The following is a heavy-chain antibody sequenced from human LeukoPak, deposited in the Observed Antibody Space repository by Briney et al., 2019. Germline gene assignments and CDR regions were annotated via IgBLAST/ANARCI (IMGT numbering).Heavy chain of an antibody. J-gene: IGHJ5*02. CDR3: ARVWTVAGNRWFDP. CDR2: ISYIGST. Sequence: SQTLSLTCNVFGGTTSSGDYYWSWIRQPPEKGLEWVGYISYIGSTYYNPSLKSRVAMSIDKSKNQFSLKLTSVTAADMAVYYCARVWTVAGNRWFDPWGQGTLVTVSS. D-gene: IGHD6-19*01. V-gene: IGHV4-30-4*01. CDR1: GGTTSSGDYY.